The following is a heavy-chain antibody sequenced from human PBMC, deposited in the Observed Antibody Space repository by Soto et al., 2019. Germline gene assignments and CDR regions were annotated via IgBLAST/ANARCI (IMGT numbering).Heavy chain of an antibody. Sequence: PTLVNPTETLTLTCTFSGFSLSATGTRVAWIRQPPGKALEWLARIDWEDEKLYSTSLKTRLTISKDTSKNQVVLTMTNMDPADTATYYCARAFYGMDVWGQGTTVTVSS. V-gene: IGHV2-70*04. CDR3: ARAFYGMDV. J-gene: IGHJ6*02. CDR1: GFSLSATGTR. CDR2: IDWEDEK.